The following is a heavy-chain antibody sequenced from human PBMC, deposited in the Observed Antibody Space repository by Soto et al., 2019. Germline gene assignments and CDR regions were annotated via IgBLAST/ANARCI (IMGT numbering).Heavy chain of an antibody. J-gene: IGHJ6*02. CDR3: ARHGCSSTSRRFYYYYGMDV. D-gene: IGHD2-2*01. CDR2: IYPGDSDT. CDR1: GYSFTSYW. V-gene: IGHV5-51*01. Sequence: GESLKISCKGSGYSFTSYWIGWVRQMPGKGLEWMGIIYPGDSDTRYSPSFQGQVTISADKSISTAYLQWSSLKASDTAMYYCARHGCSSTSRRFYYYYGMDVWGQGTTVTVYS.